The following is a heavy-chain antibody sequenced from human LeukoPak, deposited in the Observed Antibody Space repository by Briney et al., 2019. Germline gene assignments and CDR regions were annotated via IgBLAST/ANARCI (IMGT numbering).Heavy chain of an antibody. CDR3: ARGKTNWAYAFDI. Sequence: SETLSLTCTVSGGSISSYYWSWIRQPPGKGLEWIGYIYYRGSTNYNPSLKSRVTISVDTSKNQFSLKLSSVTAADTAVYYCARGKTNWAYAFDIWGQGTMVTVSS. CDR1: GGSISSYY. V-gene: IGHV4-59*01. J-gene: IGHJ3*02. CDR2: IYYRGST. D-gene: IGHD7-27*01.